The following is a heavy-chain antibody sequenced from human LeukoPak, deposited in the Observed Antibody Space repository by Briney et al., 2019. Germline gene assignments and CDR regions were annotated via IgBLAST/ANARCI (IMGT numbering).Heavy chain of an antibody. J-gene: IGHJ4*02. V-gene: IGHV4-61*02. CDR2: IYTSGST. Sequence: PSQTLSLTCTVSGGSISSGSYYWSWIRQPAGKGLGWIGRIYTSGSTNYNPSLKSRVTISVDTSKNQFSLKLSSVTAADTAVYYCARTVAYYYDSSGYLGTYYFDYWGQGTLVTVSS. CDR1: GGSISSGSYY. CDR3: ARTVAYYYDSSGYLGTYYFDY. D-gene: IGHD3-22*01.